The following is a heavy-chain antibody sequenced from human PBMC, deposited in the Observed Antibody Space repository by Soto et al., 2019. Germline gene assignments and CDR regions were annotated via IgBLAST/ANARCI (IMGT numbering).Heavy chain of an antibody. Sequence: NPSETLSLTCTVSGGSISSGDYYWSWIRQPPGKGLEWIGYIYYSGSTYYNPSLKSRVTISVDTSKNQFSLKLSSVTAADTAVYYCARVPGYSGYDLARSFDYWGQGTLVTVSS. V-gene: IGHV4-30-4*01. J-gene: IGHJ4*02. CDR3: ARVPGYSGYDLARSFDY. D-gene: IGHD5-12*01. CDR2: IYYSGST. CDR1: GGSISSGDYY.